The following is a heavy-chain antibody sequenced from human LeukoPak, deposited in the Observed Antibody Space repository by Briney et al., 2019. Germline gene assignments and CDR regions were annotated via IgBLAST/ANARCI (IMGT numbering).Heavy chain of an antibody. Sequence: SETLSLTCTVSGGSISNYYWSWIRQPPGKGLEWIGHIYYSGNTNYNPSLKSRVTISVDTSKNQFSLKLSSVTAADTAVYYCVRENYSSGWYGIIDYWGQGTLVTVSS. V-gene: IGHV4-59*01. CDR3: VRENYSSGWYGIIDY. CDR2: IYYSGNT. J-gene: IGHJ4*02. CDR1: GGSISNYY. D-gene: IGHD6-19*01.